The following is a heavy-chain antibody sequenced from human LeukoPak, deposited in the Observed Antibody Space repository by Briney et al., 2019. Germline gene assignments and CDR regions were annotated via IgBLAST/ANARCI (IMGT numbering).Heavy chain of an antibody. CDR3: AKDYTTVVTSLFDY. CDR2: ISSSSSYI. V-gene: IGHV3-21*04. Sequence: PGGSLRLSCAASGFTFSSYSMNWVRQAPGKGLEWVSSISSSSSYIYYADSVKGRFTISRDNAKNSLYLQMNSLRAEDTAVYYCAKDYTTVVTSLFDYWGQGTLVTVSS. J-gene: IGHJ4*02. CDR1: GFTFSSYS. D-gene: IGHD4-23*01.